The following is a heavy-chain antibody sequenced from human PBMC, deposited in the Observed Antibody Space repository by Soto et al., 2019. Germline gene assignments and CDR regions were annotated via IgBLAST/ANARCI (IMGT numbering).Heavy chain of an antibody. V-gene: IGHV2-26*01. CDR1: GFSLSNARMG. D-gene: IGHD3-10*01. Sequence: QVTLKESGPVLVKPTETLTLTCTVSGFSLSNARMGVSWNRQPPGKALEWLAHIFSNDEKSYSTSLKSRLTISKDTSKSQVVLTMTNMDPVDTATYYCARIGRYGSGSDRWFDPWGQGTLVTVSS. CDR2: IFSNDEK. CDR3: ARIGRYGSGSDRWFDP. J-gene: IGHJ5*02.